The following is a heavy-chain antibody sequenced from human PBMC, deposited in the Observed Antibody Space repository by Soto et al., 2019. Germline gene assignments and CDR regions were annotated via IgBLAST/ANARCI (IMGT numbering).Heavy chain of an antibody. CDR3: ARRLAVAGTFWFDP. V-gene: IGHV4-39*01. J-gene: IGHJ5*02. D-gene: IGHD6-19*01. CDR1: GGSISSSSYY. CDR2: IYYSGST. Sequence: QLQLQESGPGLVKPSETLSLTCTVSGGSISSSSYYWGWIRQPPGKGLEWIGSIYYSGSTYYNPSLKSRVTISVDTSKNQFSLKLSSVPAADTAVYYCARRLAVAGTFWFDPWGQGTLVTVSS.